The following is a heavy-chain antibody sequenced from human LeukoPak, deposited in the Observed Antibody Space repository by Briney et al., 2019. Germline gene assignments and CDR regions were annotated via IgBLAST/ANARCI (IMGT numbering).Heavy chain of an antibody. V-gene: IGHV3-21*04. D-gene: IGHD5-24*01. CDR2: ISSSSSYI. Sequence: PGGSLRLSCAASGFTFSSYSMNWVRQAPGKGLEWVSSISSSSSYIYYADSVKGRFTISRDNAKNSLYLQMNSLRAEDTAVYYCAKDQEWLQPMYNWFDPWGQGTLVTVSS. CDR3: AKDQEWLQPMYNWFDP. CDR1: GFTFSSYS. J-gene: IGHJ5*02.